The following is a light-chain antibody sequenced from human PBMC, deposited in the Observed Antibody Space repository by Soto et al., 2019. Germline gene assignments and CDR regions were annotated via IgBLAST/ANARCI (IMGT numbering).Light chain of an antibody. CDR2: EVS. Sequence: QSALTQPASVSGSPGQSIAISCTGTSSDVGKYSYVSWFQQYPGNAPKLMIYEVSNRPSGVSNRFSGSKSGNTASLTISGLQGEDEADYYCSSLTTSSTWVFGGGTKLTVL. CDR1: SSDVGKYSY. J-gene: IGLJ3*02. V-gene: IGLV2-14*01. CDR3: SSLTTSSTWV.